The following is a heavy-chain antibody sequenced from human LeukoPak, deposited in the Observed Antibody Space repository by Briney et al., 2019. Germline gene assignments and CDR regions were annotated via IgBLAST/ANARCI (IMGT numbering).Heavy chain of an antibody. J-gene: IGHJ4*02. CDR2: IKQDGSEK. V-gene: IGHV3-7*01. CDR3: ATTLRSGSTDY. Sequence: GGSLRLSCAASGFTFSSYWMSWVRQAPGKGLEWVANIKQDGSEKYYVDSMKGRFTISRDNAKNSLYLQMNSLRAEDTAVYYCATTLRSGSTDYWGQGTLVTVSS. CDR1: GFTFSSYW. D-gene: IGHD4-17*01.